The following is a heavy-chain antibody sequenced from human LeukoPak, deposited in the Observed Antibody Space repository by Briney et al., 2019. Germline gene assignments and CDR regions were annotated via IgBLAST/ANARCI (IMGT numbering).Heavy chain of an antibody. D-gene: IGHD5-12*01. CDR3: ARDKSPGYSGYGGIDY. CDR2: ISSSGSTI. CDR1: GFTVSDYY. J-gene: IGHJ4*02. V-gene: IGHV3-11*01. Sequence: GGSLRLSCAASGFTVSDYYMSWIRQAPGKGLEWVSYISSSGSTIYYADSVKGRFTISRDNAKNSLYLQLNSLRAADTAVYYCARDKSPGYSGYGGIDYWGQGTLVTVSS.